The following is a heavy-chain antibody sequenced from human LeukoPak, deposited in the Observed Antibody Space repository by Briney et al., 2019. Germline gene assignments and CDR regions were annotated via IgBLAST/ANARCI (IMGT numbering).Heavy chain of an antibody. J-gene: IGHJ4*02. CDR3: ARGELGDRSVFSFFDY. CDR1: GYTFTSYD. D-gene: IGHD3-10*01. Sequence: GASVKVSCKASGYTFTSYDINWVRQATGQGLEWMGEVMAIFGGVKYGQKFQGRATITTDASTSTAYMELRSLTSEDTGIYYCARGELGDRSVFSFFDYWGQGTLVTVSS. V-gene: IGHV1-69*05. CDR2: VMAIFGGV.